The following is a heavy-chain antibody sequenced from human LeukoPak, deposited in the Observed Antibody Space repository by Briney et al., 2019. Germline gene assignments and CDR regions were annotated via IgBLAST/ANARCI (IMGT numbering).Heavy chain of an antibody. V-gene: IGHV4-39*07. CDR3: ARVWDLGYCSGGSCYTETGSYYFDY. CDR1: GGSISRSTYY. J-gene: IGHJ4*02. D-gene: IGHD2-15*01. Sequence: SETLSLTCTVSGGSISRSTYYWGWIRQPPGKGLEWIASVYYSGNSYYNPSLKSRVTISVDRSKNQFSLKLSSVTAADTAVYYCARVWDLGYCSGGSCYTETGSYYFDYWGQGTLVTVSS. CDR2: VYYSGNS.